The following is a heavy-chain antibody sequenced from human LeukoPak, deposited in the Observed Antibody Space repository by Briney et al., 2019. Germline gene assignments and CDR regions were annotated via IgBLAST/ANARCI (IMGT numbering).Heavy chain of an antibody. CDR1: GYTFTSYG. D-gene: IGHD3-22*01. Sequence: SVKVSCKASGYTFTSYGISWVRQATGQGIEWMGGIIPIFGTANYAKKFQGRVKITADESTSTAYRELSSLRSEDTAVYYCARVGDDSSGYYIWGQGTLVTVSS. CDR2: IIPIFGTA. V-gene: IGHV1-69*13. CDR3: ARVGDDSSGYYI. J-gene: IGHJ4*02.